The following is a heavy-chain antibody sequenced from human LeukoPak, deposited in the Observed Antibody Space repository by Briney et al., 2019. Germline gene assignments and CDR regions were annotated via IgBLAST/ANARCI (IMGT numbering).Heavy chain of an antibody. D-gene: IGHD2-2*02. Sequence: GGSLRLSCAASGFTFDDYAMHWVRQAPGKGLEWFPGIGGISGSIGYAASVKGRFTISRDNAKNSLYLQMNSLRAEDTALYYCAKDMQDIVVVPAAIGFDYWGQGTLVTVSS. CDR2: IGGISGSI. V-gene: IGHV3-9*01. J-gene: IGHJ4*02. CDR1: GFTFDDYA. CDR3: AKDMQDIVVVPAAIGFDY.